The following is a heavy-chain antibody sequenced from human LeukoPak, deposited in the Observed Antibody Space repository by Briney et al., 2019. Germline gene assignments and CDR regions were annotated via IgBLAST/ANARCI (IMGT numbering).Heavy chain of an antibody. CDR2: IYYSRST. D-gene: IGHD6-13*01. V-gene: IGHV4-59*01. Sequence: PSETLSLTCTVSGGSISSYYWSWIRQPPGKGLEWIGYIYYSRSTNYNPSLKSRVTISVDTSKNQFSLKLSSVTAADTAVYYCARVEGQQLALDYWGQGTLVTVSS. CDR3: ARVEGQQLALDY. J-gene: IGHJ4*02. CDR1: GGSISSYY.